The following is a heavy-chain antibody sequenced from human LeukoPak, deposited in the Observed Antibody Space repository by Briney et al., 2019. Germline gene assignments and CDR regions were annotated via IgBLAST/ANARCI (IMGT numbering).Heavy chain of an antibody. CDR1: GFTFSSYW. D-gene: IGHD3-22*01. CDR3: ARWYYYDSSGYYSNFDY. J-gene: IGHJ4*02. V-gene: IGHV3-7*01. Sequence: GSLRLSCAASGFTFSSYWMNWVRQAPGKGLEWVASIKQDGSEKFYVDSVKGRFTISRDNAKNSLYLQMNSLIAEDTAVYYCARWYYYDSSGYYSNFDYWGQGTLVTVSS. CDR2: IKQDGSEK.